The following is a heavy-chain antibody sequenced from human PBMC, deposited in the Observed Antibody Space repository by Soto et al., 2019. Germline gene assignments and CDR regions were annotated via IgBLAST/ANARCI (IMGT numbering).Heavy chain of an antibody. CDR3: ARGSAMMVAVERDARDKDYLDY. Sequence: PSETLSLTCAVYVGSFSGYYWSWLRQPPGKGLEWIGEIHHSGSTNYNPSLKSRVTISVDTSKNQFSLKLSSVTAADTAVYYCARGSAMMVAVERDARDKDYLDYWGQGNLVTVSS. D-gene: IGHD3-22*01. CDR1: VGSFSGYY. V-gene: IGHV4-34*01. CDR2: IHHSGST. J-gene: IGHJ4*02.